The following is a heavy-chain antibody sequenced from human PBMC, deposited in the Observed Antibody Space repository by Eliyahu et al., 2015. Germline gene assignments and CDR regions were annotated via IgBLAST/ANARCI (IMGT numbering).Heavy chain of an antibody. D-gene: IGHD3-3*01. CDR2: ITIYNGNI. V-gene: IGHV1-45*02. Sequence: QMQLVQSGAQMKKTGSSVKISCTASEYTFTYRYLHWVRQAPGQALEWMGWITIYNGNIDYAQKFRGRLTITRETSLSTVHMELGGLRPDDTATYYCARSSLYGDPYFFASWGQGTRVTVSS. CDR1: EYTFTYRY. CDR3: ARSSLYGDPYFFAS. J-gene: IGHJ4*02.